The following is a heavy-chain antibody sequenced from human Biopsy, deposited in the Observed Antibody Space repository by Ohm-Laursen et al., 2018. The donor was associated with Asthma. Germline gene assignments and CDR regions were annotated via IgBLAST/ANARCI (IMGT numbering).Heavy chain of an antibody. CDR1: GFTFSTYA. CDR2: ISYDGSNK. V-gene: IGHV3-30-3*01. D-gene: IGHD3-3*01. CDR3: ARTFHFWSPYHAEHYQL. Sequence: SLRLSCAASGFTFSTYAMHWVRQAPGKGLEWVAVISYDGSNKYYADSVKDRFTISRDNAKNLLFLQMNSLRAEDTAVYYCARTFHFWSPYHAEHYQLWGQGTLVTVSS. J-gene: IGHJ1*01.